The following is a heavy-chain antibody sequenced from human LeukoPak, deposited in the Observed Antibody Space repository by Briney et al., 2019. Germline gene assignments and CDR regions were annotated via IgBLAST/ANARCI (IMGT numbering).Heavy chain of an antibody. J-gene: IGHJ5*02. Sequence: GGTLRLSCAASGFTFSSYGMSWVRQAPGKGLEWVSAISGSGGSTYYADSVKGRFTISRDNSKNTLYLQMNSLRAEDTAVYYCAKAMVRGVIISHNWFDPWGQGTLVTVSS. CDR2: ISGSGGST. CDR3: AKAMVRGVIISHNWFDP. D-gene: IGHD3-10*01. CDR1: GFTFSSYG. V-gene: IGHV3-23*01.